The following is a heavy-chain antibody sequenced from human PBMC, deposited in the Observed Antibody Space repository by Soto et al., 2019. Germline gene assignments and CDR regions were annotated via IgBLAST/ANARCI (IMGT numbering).Heavy chain of an antibody. V-gene: IGHV3-9*01. D-gene: IGHD3-9*01. CDR1: GFTFDDYA. CDR2: ISWNSGSI. Sequence: GGSLRLSCAASGFTFDDYAMHWVRQAPGKGLEWVSGISWNSGSIGYADSVKGRFTISRDNAKNSLYLQMNSLRAEDTALYYCAKAFDYDILTGYLDYWGQGTLVTVSS. CDR3: AKAFDYDILTGYLDY. J-gene: IGHJ4*02.